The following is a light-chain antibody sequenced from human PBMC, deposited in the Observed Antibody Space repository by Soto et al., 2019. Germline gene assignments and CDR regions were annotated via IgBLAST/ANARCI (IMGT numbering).Light chain of an antibody. Sequence: DIQMTQSPSTLSASAGDRVTITCRASQSISSWLAWYQQKPGKAPKLLIYDASSLESGVPSRFSGSGSVTEFTLTSSSLQPDDFATYYCQQYNSYSATFGQGTKVDIK. V-gene: IGKV1-5*01. CDR1: QSISSW. CDR2: DAS. CDR3: QQYNSYSAT. J-gene: IGKJ1*01.